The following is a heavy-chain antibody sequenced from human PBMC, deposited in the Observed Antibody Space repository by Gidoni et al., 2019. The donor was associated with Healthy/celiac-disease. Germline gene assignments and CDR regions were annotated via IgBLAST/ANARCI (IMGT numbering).Heavy chain of an antibody. CDR1: GFTFSSYS. CDR3: ARGLGSGVWMLRGDGEFGY. J-gene: IGHJ4*02. Sequence: EVQLVESGGGLVQPGGSLRLSCAASGFTFSSYSMNWVRQAPGKGLEWVSYISSSSSTIYYADSVKGRFTISRDNAKNSLYLQMNSLRAEDTAVYYCARGLGSGVWMLRGDGEFGYWGQGTLVTVSS. V-gene: IGHV3-48*01. CDR2: ISSSSSTI. D-gene: IGHD3-3*01.